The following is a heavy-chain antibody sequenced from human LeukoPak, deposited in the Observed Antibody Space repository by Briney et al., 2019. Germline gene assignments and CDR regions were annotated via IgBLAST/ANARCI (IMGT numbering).Heavy chain of an antibody. Sequence: GGSLRLSCAASGFTFSSYEMNWVRQAPGRGLEWVSYISSSGGIIYYADSVKGRFTISRDNAKNSLYLQMNSLRAEDTAIYYCAKKEYSSGHSYWYLDLWGRGTLVTVSS. J-gene: IGHJ2*01. D-gene: IGHD6-19*01. CDR2: ISSSGGII. CDR3: AKKEYSSGHSYWYLDL. CDR1: GFTFSSYE. V-gene: IGHV3-48*03.